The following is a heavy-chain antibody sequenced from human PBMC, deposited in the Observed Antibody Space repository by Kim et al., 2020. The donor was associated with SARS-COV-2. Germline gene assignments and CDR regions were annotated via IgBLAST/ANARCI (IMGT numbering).Heavy chain of an antibody. J-gene: IGHJ6*02. Sequence: ASVKVSCKASGYTFTSYAMHWVRQAPGQRLEWMGWINAGNGNTKYSQKFQGRVTITRDTSASTAYMELSSLRSEDTAVYYCARWLGDYGDYGRFGYGMDVWGQGTTVTVSS. CDR3: ARWLGDYGDYGRFGYGMDV. D-gene: IGHD4-17*01. CDR1: GYTFTSYA. CDR2: INAGNGNT. V-gene: IGHV1-3*01.